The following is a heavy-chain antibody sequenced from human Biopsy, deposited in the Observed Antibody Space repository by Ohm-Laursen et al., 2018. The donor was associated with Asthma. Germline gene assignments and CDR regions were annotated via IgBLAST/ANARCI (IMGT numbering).Heavy chain of an antibody. Sequence: SLRLSCAASGFTFSSYGMHWVRQAPGKGLEWVAVISYDGSNKYYADSVNGRFTISRDNSKNTLYLQMNSLRAEDTAVYYCAKWDTYYDFWSGYYTRYNYYYYGMDVWGQGTTVTVSS. CDR2: ISYDGSNK. J-gene: IGHJ6*02. CDR3: AKWDTYYDFWSGYYTRYNYYYYGMDV. CDR1: GFTFSSYG. D-gene: IGHD3-3*01. V-gene: IGHV3-30*18.